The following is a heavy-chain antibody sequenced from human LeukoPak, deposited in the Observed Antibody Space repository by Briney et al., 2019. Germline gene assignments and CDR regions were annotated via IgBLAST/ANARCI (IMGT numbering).Heavy chain of an antibody. D-gene: IGHD6-19*01. J-gene: IGHJ4*02. V-gene: IGHV3-66*01. Sequence: GGSLRLSCVASGFTVSSNYMSWVRQAPGKGLEWVSVIYSGGSTYYADSVKGRFTISRDNSKNTLYLQMNSLRAEDTAVYYCARGDSSGWYYYFDYWGQGTLVTVSS. CDR2: IYSGGST. CDR3: ARGDSSGWYYYFDY. CDR1: GFTVSSNY.